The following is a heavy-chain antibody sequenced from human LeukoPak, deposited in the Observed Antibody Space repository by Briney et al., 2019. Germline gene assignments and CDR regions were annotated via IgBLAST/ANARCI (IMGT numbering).Heavy chain of an antibody. Sequence: PEILSLTCAVYGGSFSGYYWGWIRQPPGKGLEWIGEINHRGIIDYNPSLKSRVTISVDTSKNHFSLKLSSVTAADTAVYYCARGFCSSTSCDASDAFDVWGQGTMVTVSS. D-gene: IGHD2-2*01. V-gene: IGHV4-34*01. CDR1: GGSFSGYY. J-gene: IGHJ3*01. CDR3: ARGFCSSTSCDASDAFDV. CDR2: INHRGII.